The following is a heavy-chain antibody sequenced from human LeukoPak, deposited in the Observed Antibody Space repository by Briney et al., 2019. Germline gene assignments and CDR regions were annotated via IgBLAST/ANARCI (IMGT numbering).Heavy chain of an antibody. CDR1: GGTFSSYA. Sequence: ASVKVSCKASGGTFSSYAISWVRQAPGQGLEWMGGIIPIFGTANYAQKFQGRVTITADESTSTAYMELSSLRSEDTAVYYCARKDSSSRYFDYWGQGTLVTVSS. D-gene: IGHD6-13*01. CDR3: ARKDSSSRYFDY. V-gene: IGHV1-69*13. CDR2: IIPIFGTA. J-gene: IGHJ4*02.